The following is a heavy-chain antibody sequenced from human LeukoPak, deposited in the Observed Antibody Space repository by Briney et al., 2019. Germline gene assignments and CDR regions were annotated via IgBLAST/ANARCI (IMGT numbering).Heavy chain of an antibody. D-gene: IGHD2-2*01. CDR2: ISSSSSYI. V-gene: IGHV3-21*01. CDR3: ARVKIVVVPAAPNYYYGMDV. J-gene: IGHJ6*04. CDR1: GFTFSSYS. Sequence: GRSLTLSCAASGFTFSSYSMNWVRQAPGKWLEWVSSISSSSSYIYYADSVKGRFTISRDNAENSLYLQMNSLRSEDTAVYYCARVKIVVVPAAPNYYYGMDVWHKDTTVTVSS.